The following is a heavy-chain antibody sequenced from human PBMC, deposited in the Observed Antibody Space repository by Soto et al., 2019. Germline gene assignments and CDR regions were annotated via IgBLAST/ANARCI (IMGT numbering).Heavy chain of an antibody. CDR3: ARESSLVTGTTDY. CDR2: TYYRSKWYN. V-gene: IGHV6-1*01. J-gene: IGHJ4*02. CDR1: GDSVSSNSAA. D-gene: IGHD1-7*01. Sequence: SQSLSLTCAISGDSVSSNSAAWNLIRQSPSRGLEWLGRTYYRSKWYNDYAVSVKSRITINPDTSKNQFSLQLNSVTPEDTAVYYCARESSLVTGTTDYWGQGTLVTVSS.